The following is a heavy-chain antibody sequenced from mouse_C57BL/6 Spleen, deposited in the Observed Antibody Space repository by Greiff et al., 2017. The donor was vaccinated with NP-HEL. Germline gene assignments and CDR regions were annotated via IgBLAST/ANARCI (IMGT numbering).Heavy chain of an antibody. CDR3: ARDGSNWYYFDY. D-gene: IGHD1-1*01. Sequence: VQLQQSGPALVKPGASVKMSCKASGYKVSEEYRKWGKKRKGKGREVVGIINPNNGGPRDTKNSKVKAILTVDKSSNTAYMELNSLTSEDSAVYYCARDGSNWYYFDYWGQGTTLTVSS. J-gene: IGHJ2*01. CDR1: GYKVSEEY. CDR2: INPNNGGP. V-gene: IGHV1-19*01.